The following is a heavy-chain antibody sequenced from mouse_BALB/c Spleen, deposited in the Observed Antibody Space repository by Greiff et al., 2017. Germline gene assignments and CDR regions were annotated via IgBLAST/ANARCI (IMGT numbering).Heavy chain of an antibody. CDR1: GYAFSSYW. D-gene: IGHD2-14*01. V-gene: IGHV1-80*01. J-gene: IGHJ3*01. CDR2: IYPGDGDT. CDR3: APYRYDEVFAY. Sequence: QVQLKQSGAELVRPGSSVKISCKASGYAFSSYWMNWVKQRPGQGLEWIGQIYPGDGDTNYNGKFKGKATLTADKSSSTAYMQLSSLTSEDSAVYFCAPYRYDEVFAYWGQGTLVTVSA.